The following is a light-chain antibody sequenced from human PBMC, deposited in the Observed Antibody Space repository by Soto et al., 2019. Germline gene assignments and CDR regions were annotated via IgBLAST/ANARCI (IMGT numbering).Light chain of an antibody. Sequence: ERGLTQSPATLSVSPGEGATLSCRASESVNTNLAWYQQKPGQAPRLLIYAASTRATGVPARFSGSGSGTEFTLTISSLQSEDVATYYCQQYENWPWTFGQRTKVDIK. CDR1: ESVNTN. V-gene: IGKV3-15*01. CDR2: AAS. J-gene: IGKJ1*01. CDR3: QQYENWPWT.